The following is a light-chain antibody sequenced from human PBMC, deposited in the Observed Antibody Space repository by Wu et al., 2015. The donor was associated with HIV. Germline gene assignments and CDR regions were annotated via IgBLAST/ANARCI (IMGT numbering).Light chain of an antibody. CDR3: QQYNNWPPLT. CDR2: DAS. CDR1: QSVSSY. V-gene: IGKV3-11*01. Sequence: EIVLTQFPATLSLSPGERATLSCRASQSVSSYLAWYQQKPGQAPRLLISDASYRATGIPARFSGSGSGTEFTLTISSMQSEDFAVYYCQQYNNWPPLTFGGGTKVEIK. J-gene: IGKJ4*01.